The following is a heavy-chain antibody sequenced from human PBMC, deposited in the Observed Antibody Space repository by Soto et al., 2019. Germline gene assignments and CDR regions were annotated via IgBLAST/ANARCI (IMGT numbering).Heavy chain of an antibody. Sequence: SETLSLTCTVSGGSISSGDYYWSWIRRPPGKGLEWIGYIYYSGSTYYNPSLKSRVTISVDTSKNQFSLKLSSVTAADTAVYYCASSWYVRVYGMDVWGQGTTVTVSS. CDR3: ASSWYVRVYGMDV. V-gene: IGHV4-30-4*01. J-gene: IGHJ6*02. CDR2: IYYSGST. CDR1: GGSISSGDYY. D-gene: IGHD6-13*01.